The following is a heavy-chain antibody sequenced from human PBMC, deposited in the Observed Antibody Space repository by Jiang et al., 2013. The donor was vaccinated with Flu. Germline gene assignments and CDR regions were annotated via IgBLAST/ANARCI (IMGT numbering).Heavy chain of an antibody. Sequence: GLVKPSETLSLTCNVSGASVSSHYWTWVRQPAGKGLEWIGRVHASGSTDLNPSLKSRATLSLDTSKNHLSLRLTSVTDADTALYFCARYCSTSSCYKGSGLDVWGQGTTVTVSS. CDR3: ARYCSTSSCYKGSGLDV. J-gene: IGHJ6*02. V-gene: IGHV4-4*07. CDR2: VHASGST. CDR1: GASVSSHY. D-gene: IGHD2-2*02.